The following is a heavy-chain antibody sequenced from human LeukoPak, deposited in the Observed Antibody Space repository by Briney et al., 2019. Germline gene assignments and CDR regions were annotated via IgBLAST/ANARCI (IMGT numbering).Heavy chain of an antibody. V-gene: IGHV4-59*01. Sequence: SETLSLTCTVSGGSISSYYWSWIRQPPGKGLEWIGYIYYSGSTNYNSSLRSRVTISVDTSKNQFSLKLSSVTVADTAVYYCASRGEDDYGDPINWGQGTMVTVSS. CDR2: IYYSGST. J-gene: IGHJ3*01. CDR3: ASRGEDDYGDPIN. CDR1: GGSISSYY. D-gene: IGHD4-17*01.